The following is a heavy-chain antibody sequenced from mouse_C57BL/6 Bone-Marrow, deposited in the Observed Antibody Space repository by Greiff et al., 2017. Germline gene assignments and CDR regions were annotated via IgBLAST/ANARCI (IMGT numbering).Heavy chain of an antibody. D-gene: IGHD1-1*01. CDR1: GYTFTSYT. V-gene: IGHV1-4*01. Sequence: VQLQQSGAELARPGASVKMSCKASGYTFTSYTMHWVKQRPGQGLEWIGYINPSSGYTKYNQKFKDKATLTADKSSSTAYMQLSSPTSEDSAVYYCARASTVEGDDWGQGTTLTVSS. CDR3: ARASTVEGDD. CDR2: INPSSGYT. J-gene: IGHJ2*01.